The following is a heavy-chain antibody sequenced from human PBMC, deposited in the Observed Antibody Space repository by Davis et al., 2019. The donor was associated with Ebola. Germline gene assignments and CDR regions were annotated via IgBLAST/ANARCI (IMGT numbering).Heavy chain of an antibody. V-gene: IGHV4-31*03. CDR3: ARGHPSLY. CDR2: IYYSGST. CDR1: GGSISSGGYY. Sequence: LRLSCTVSGGSISSGGYYWSWIRQHPGKGLEWIGYIYYSGSTYYNPSLKSRVTISVDTSKNQFSLKLSSVTAADTAVYYCARGHPSLYWGQGTLVTVSS. J-gene: IGHJ4*02.